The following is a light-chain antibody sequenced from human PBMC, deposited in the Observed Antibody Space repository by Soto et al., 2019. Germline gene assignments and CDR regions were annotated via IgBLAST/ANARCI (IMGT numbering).Light chain of an antibody. CDR3: QQANSFPQIT. Sequence: DIQMTQSPSSLSASVGDRVTITCRASQGISTYLNWYLQKPGKAPKLLIYAASSLQSGVPSRFSGSGSGTDFTLTISSLQPEDFATYYCQQANSFPQITFGQGTRLEIK. J-gene: IGKJ5*01. V-gene: IGKV1-12*01. CDR1: QGISTY. CDR2: AAS.